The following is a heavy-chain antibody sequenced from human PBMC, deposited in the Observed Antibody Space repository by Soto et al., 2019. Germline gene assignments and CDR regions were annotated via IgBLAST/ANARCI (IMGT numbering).Heavy chain of an antibody. CDR2: IHPGDSDT. D-gene: IGHD3-10*01. J-gene: IGHJ6*02. CDR3: AGGGVRGVITRTRDYYGMDV. CDR1: GYSFTSYW. Sequence: KVSCKGSGYSFTSYWIGWARQMPGKRLEWMGIIHPGDSDTRYSPSFQGQVTISADKSISTAYLQWSSLKASDTAMYYCAGGGVRGVITRTRDYYGMDVWGQGTTVTVSS. V-gene: IGHV5-51*01.